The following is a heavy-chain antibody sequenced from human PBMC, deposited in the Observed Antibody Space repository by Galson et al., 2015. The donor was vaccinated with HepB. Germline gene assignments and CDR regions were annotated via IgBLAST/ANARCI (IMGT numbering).Heavy chain of an antibody. V-gene: IGHV5-10-1*01. J-gene: IGHJ6*03. D-gene: IGHD1-14*01. CDR3: ARLSALIGPKTGGGDYYYYYMDV. Sequence: QSGAEVKKPGESLRISCKGSGYSFTSYWISWVRQMPGKGLEWMGRIDPSDSYTNYSPSFQGHVTISADKSISTAYLQWSSLKASDTAMYYCARLSALIGPKTGGGDYYYYYMDVWGKGTTVTVSS. CDR2: IDPSDSYT. CDR1: GYSFTSYW.